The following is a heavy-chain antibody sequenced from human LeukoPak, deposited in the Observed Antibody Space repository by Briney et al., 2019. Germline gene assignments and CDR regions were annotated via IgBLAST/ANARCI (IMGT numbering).Heavy chain of an antibody. V-gene: IGHV1-8*01. Sequence: ASVKVSCKASGYTFTSYDINWVRQATGQGLEWMGWMNPNSGNTVYAQKFQGRVTMTRSTSISTAYMELSSLRSEDTAVYYCARGRRCSSTSCSVRPGYYYYYYMDVWGKGTTVTVSS. CDR2: MNPNSGNT. CDR3: ARGRRCSSTSCSVRPGYYYYYYMDV. D-gene: IGHD2-2*01. J-gene: IGHJ6*03. CDR1: GYTFTSYD.